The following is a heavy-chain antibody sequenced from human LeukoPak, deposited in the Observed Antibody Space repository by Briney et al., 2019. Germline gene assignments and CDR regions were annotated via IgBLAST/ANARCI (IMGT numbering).Heavy chain of an antibody. J-gene: IGHJ3*02. CDR3: ARERLENCNDGSCPDALDI. V-gene: IGHV3-33*01. CDR2: IGFDVSKI. D-gene: IGHD2-15*01. Sequence: GRSLRPSCAASGFSFSSYLMHWVRQAPGKGLEWVALIGFDVSKIYYADSVKGRSTISRDNSKNTLYLQMNSLRDEDTAVYFCARERLENCNDGSCPDALDIWGQGTMVTISS. CDR1: GFSFSSYL.